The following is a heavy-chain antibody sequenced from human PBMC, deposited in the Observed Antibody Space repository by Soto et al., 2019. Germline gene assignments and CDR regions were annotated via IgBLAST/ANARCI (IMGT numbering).Heavy chain of an antibody. CDR1: GFTFTSSA. CDR2: IVVGSGNT. J-gene: IGHJ6*02. V-gene: IGHV1-58*01. D-gene: IGHD3-22*01. Sequence: GASVKVSCKASGFTFTSSAVQWVRQARGQRLEWIGWIVVGSGNTNYAQKFQERVTITRDMSTSTAYMELSSLRSEDTAVYYCAAGSSYYYDSSGYYQGTRAYYYHGMDVWGQGTTVTVSS. CDR3: AAGSSYYYDSSGYYQGTRAYYYHGMDV.